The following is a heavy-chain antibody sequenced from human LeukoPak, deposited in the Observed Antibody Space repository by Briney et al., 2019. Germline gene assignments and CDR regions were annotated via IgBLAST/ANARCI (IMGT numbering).Heavy chain of an antibody. J-gene: IGHJ4*02. CDR2: IWYGGSNK. CDR1: GFTFSSYG. CDR3: AKDPRYSAYGFDY. Sequence: GGSLRLSCAASGFTFSSYGMHWVRQAPGKGLEWVAVIWYGGSNKYYADSVKGRFTISRDNSKNTLYLQMNSLRAEDTAVYYCAKDPRYSAYGFDYWGQGTLVTVSS. D-gene: IGHD5-12*01. V-gene: IGHV3-30*02.